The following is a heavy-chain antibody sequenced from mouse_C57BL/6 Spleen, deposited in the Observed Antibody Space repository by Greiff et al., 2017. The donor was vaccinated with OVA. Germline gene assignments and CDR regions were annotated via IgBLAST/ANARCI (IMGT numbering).Heavy chain of an antibody. CDR1: GYTFTSYW. J-gene: IGHJ2*01. D-gene: IGHD2-4*01. V-gene: IGHV1-64*01. Sequence: QVQLKQPGAELVKPGASVKLSCKASGYTFTSYWMHWVKQRPGQGLEWIGMIHPNSGSTNYNEKFKSKATLTVDKSSSTAYMQLSSLTSEDSAVYYCAEGFYYDYGGGAYYFDYWGQGTTLTVSS. CDR3: AEGFYYDYGGGAYYFDY. CDR2: IHPNSGST.